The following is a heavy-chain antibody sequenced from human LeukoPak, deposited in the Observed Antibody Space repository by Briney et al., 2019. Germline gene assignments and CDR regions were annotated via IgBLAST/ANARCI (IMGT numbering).Heavy chain of an antibody. D-gene: IGHD3-3*01. CDR3: ARRGFLEWLYNH. CDR2: NYHSGST. Sequence: SETLSLACAVSGYSISSGYYWGWIRQPPGKGLEWIGSNYHSGSTYYNPSLKSRVTISVDTSKNQFSLKLSSVTAADTAVYYCARRGFLEWLYNHWGQGTLVTVSS. J-gene: IGHJ5*02. V-gene: IGHV4-38-2*01. CDR1: GYSISSGYY.